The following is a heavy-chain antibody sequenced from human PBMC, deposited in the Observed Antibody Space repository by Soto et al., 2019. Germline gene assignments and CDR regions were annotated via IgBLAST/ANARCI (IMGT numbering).Heavy chain of an antibody. V-gene: IGHV4-59*08. J-gene: IGHJ4*02. Sequence: PSETLSLTCTVSGGYISSYYWSWIRQPPGKGLEWIGYIYYSGSTNYNPSLKSRVTISVDTSKNQFSLKLSSVTAADTAVYYCASQGYWAQGTLVTVSS. CDR3: ASQGY. CDR1: GGYISSYY. CDR2: IYYSGST.